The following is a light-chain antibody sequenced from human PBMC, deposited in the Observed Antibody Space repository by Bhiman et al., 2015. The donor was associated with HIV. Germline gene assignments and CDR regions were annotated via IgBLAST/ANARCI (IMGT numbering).Light chain of an antibody. CDR3: QAWDSSTGV. V-gene: IGLV3-1*01. CDR1: KLGEKF. CDR2: QNN. Sequence: SYELTQPPSVSVSPGQTATITCSGDKLGEKFASWYQQKPGQSPILIIYQNNKRASGIPERISGSNSGDTATLTISGAQAMDEADYYCQAWDSSTGVFGPGTRVTVL. J-gene: IGLJ1*01.